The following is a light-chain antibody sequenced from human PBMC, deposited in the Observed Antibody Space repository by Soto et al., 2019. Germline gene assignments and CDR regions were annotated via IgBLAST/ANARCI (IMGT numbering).Light chain of an antibody. Sequence: QSVLTQPPSVSAAPGQKVTISCSGSSSNIGGNSVSWYQQLPGTAPKLLIYDDNKRPSGIPDRFSGSKSGTSATLGITGFQTGDEADYYCQSYDSSLSGLYVFGTGTKVTVL. V-gene: IGLV1-51*01. CDR1: SSNIGGNS. CDR3: QSYDSSLSGLYV. CDR2: DDN. J-gene: IGLJ1*01.